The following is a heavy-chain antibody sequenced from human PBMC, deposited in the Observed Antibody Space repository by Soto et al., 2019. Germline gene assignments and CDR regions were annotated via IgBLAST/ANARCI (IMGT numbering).Heavy chain of an antibody. CDR2: SSSNGGST. Sequence: GGSPRPSCSASTYTFCSYAMHWVRQDPGAGLEFVLTSSSNGGSTYKADAVKGRFTISRDNSKNTPYLQMSSMRAEDTAVYYYLKDFGGVEMATITAFDIWGQGTMVTVPS. CDR1: TYTFCSYA. CDR3: LKDFGGVEMATITAFDI. V-gene: IGHV3-64D*06. D-gene: IGHD5-12*01. J-gene: IGHJ3*02.